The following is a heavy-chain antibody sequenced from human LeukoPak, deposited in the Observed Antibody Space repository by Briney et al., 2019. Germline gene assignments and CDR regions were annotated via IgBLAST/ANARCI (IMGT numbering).Heavy chain of an antibody. CDR1: GYSFTSYW. CDR3: ARHYPGGDYFIDY. D-gene: IGHD4-17*01. V-gene: IGHV5-51*01. Sequence: HGESLKISCKGSGYSFTSYWIVWVRQMPGKGLECVGIIYPDDSDTRYSPSFHDQVTISADKSISTAYLQWSSLKASDTAMYYCARHYPGGDYFIDYWGQGTLVTVSS. CDR2: IYPDDSDT. J-gene: IGHJ4*02.